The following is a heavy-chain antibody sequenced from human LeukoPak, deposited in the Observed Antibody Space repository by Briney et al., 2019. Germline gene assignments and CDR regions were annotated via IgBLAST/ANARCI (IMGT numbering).Heavy chain of an antibody. V-gene: IGHV5-51*01. D-gene: IGHD1-1*01. J-gene: IGHJ4*02. CDR3: VRHRNWNYDY. Sequence: PGESLKISCKGSGDIFTTYWIGWVRQMPGKGLEWMGIIYLGDSDTRYSPSFQGQVTISADKSINTAYLQWSSLKASDTAMYYCVRHRNWNYDYWGQGTLVTVSS. CDR2: IYLGDSDT. CDR1: GDIFTTYW.